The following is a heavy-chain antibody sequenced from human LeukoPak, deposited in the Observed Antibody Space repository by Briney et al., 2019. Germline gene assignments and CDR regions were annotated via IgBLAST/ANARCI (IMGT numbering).Heavy chain of an antibody. V-gene: IGHV4-34*01. Sequence: SETLSLTCAVHGGSFSGYYWSWIRQPPGKGLEWIGEINHSGSTNYNPSLKSRVTISVDTSKNQFSLKLSSVTAADTAVYYCAREVYSSGWYGTSDYWGQGTLVTVSS. J-gene: IGHJ4*02. CDR2: INHSGST. D-gene: IGHD6-19*01. CDR1: GGSFSGYY. CDR3: AREVYSSGWYGTSDY.